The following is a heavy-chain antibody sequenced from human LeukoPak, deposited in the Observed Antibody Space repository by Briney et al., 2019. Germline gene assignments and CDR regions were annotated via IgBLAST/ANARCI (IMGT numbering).Heavy chain of an antibody. CDR2: INPNSGGT. V-gene: IGHV1-2*02. D-gene: IGHD1-26*01. Sequence: ASVKVSCKASGDTFTGYYMHWVRQAPGQGLEWMGWINPNSGGTNYAQKLQGRVTMTTDTSTSTAYMELRSLRSDDTAVYYCARGQVGAAYSFWGQGTLVTVSS. CDR1: GDTFTGYY. CDR3: ARGQVGAAYSF. J-gene: IGHJ4*02.